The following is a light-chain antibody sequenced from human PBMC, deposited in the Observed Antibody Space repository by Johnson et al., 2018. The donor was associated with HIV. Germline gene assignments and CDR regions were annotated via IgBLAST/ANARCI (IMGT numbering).Light chain of an antibody. CDR2: DND. J-gene: IGLJ1*01. CDR1: SSNIGSNF. Sequence: QSILTQPPSVSAAPGQKVTISCSGSSSNIGSNFVSWYQQLPGTAPKLLIYDNDKRPSGTPDRFSGSKSATSATLGIPGLQTGDEADYYCGTWETSLSAGLLYVFGPGTKVTVL. V-gene: IGLV1-51*01. CDR3: GTWETSLSAGLLYV.